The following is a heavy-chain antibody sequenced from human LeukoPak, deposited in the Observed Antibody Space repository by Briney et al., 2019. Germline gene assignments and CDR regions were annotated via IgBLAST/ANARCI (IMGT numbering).Heavy chain of an antibody. Sequence: GGSLRLSRAASGFTFSTYGMHWVRQAPGKGLEWVAFIRYDGRNKYYADSVKGRFTISRDNSKNTLYLQMNSLRAEDTAVYFCVSLGYSSSSVRYWGQGTLVTVSS. CDR3: VSLGYSSSSVRY. D-gene: IGHD6-6*01. V-gene: IGHV3-30*02. CDR1: GFTFSTYG. CDR2: IRYDGRNK. J-gene: IGHJ4*02.